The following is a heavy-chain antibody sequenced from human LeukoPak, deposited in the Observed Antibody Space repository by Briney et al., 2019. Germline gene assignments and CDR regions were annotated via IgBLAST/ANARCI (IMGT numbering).Heavy chain of an antibody. CDR3: ARETNYYDSSGYYFGNWFDP. Sequence: ASVKVSCKASGYTFTSYGISWVRQAPGQGLEWMGWISAYNGNTNYAQKLQGRVTMTTDTSTSTAYMELRSLRSDDTAVYYCARETNYYDSSGYYFGNWFDPWGQGTLVTVSS. CDR2: ISAYNGNT. CDR1: GYTFTSYG. D-gene: IGHD3-22*01. V-gene: IGHV1-18*01. J-gene: IGHJ5*02.